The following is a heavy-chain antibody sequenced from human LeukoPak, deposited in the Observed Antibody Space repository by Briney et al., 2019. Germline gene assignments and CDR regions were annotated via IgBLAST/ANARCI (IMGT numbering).Heavy chain of an antibody. J-gene: IGHJ4*02. V-gene: IGHV3-23*01. D-gene: IGHD1-26*01. CDR2: ISGSGGST. CDR3: AKDGSGSYYIFDY. CDR1: GFTFSSYA. Sequence: GGSLRLSCAASGFTFSSYAMSWVRQAPGKGLEWVSAISGSGGSTYYADSVKGRFTISRDNSKNTLYLQMNSLRAEDTAAYYCAKDGSGSYYIFDYWGQGTLVTVSS.